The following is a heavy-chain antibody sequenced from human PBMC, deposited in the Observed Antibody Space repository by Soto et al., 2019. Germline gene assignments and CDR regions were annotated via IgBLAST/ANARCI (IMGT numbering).Heavy chain of an antibody. Sequence: QVQLVQSRTEVKKPGASVKVSCKASGCTFTSHDINWMRQATGQGLEWMGWMNPHSGHTNYAQKFQGRVTMTRDTSISTAYMELTSLRSEDTAVYYCASDMSTTWGQGTLVTVSS. J-gene: IGHJ5*02. D-gene: IGHD2-2*01. V-gene: IGHV1-8*01. CDR2: MNPHSGHT. CDR1: GCTFTSHD. CDR3: ASDMSTT.